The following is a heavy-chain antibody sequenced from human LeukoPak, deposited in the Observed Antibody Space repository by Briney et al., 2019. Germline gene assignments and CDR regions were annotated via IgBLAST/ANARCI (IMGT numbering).Heavy chain of an antibody. CDR1: GFTFSNYW. V-gene: IGHV3-7*01. D-gene: IGHD6-13*01. CDR3: ATEYSSSWQWDFLGGMLFDI. J-gene: IGHJ3*02. Sequence: PGGSLRLSCAASGFTFSNYWMSWVRQAPGKGLEWVANIHQDGGEKYYVDSVKGRFTISRDNAKNSLYLQMNSLRAEDTAVYYCATEYSSSWQWDFLGGMLFDIWGQGTMVTVSS. CDR2: IHQDGGEK.